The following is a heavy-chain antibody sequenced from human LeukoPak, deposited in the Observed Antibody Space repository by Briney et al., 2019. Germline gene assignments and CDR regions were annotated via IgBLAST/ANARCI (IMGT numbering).Heavy chain of an antibody. CDR3: AREAGLQYRWFDP. J-gene: IGHJ5*02. Sequence: SVNVSCKASGGTFSSYAISWVRQAPGQGLEWMGGIIPIFGTANYAQKFQGRVTITTDESTSTAYMELSSRRSEDTAVYYCAREAGLQYRWFDPWGQGTLVTVSS. D-gene: IGHD4-11*01. V-gene: IGHV1-69*05. CDR2: IIPIFGTA. CDR1: GGTFSSYA.